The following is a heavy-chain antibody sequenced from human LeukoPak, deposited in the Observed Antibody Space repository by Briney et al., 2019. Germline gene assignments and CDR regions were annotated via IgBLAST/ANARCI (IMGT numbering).Heavy chain of an antibody. J-gene: IGHJ4*02. D-gene: IGHD4-17*01. CDR1: GFTFSSYA. V-gene: IGHV3-30-3*01. CDR2: ISYDGSNK. CDR3: AKAGHGDYVLGLHFDY. Sequence: GGSLRLSCAASGFTFSSYAMYWVRQAPGKGLEWVAVISYDGSNKYYADSVKGRFTISRDNSKNTLYLQMNSLRAEDTAVYSCAKAGHGDYVLGLHFDYWGQGTLVTVSS.